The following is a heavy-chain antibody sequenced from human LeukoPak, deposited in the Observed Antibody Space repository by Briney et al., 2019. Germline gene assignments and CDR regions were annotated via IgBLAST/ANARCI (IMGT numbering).Heavy chain of an antibody. J-gene: IGHJ4*02. V-gene: IGHV3-7*01. CDR1: GFTFSAYW. CDR3: ARVGKNGWDFDH. D-gene: IGHD6-19*01. Sequence: GGSLRLSCAASGFTFSAYWMTWVRQAPGKGLAWVANIIEGGDVKYYADSVKGRFTISRDNTKNSLYLQMTSLRADDTAVYYCARVGKNGWDFDHWGQGILATVSS. CDR2: IIEGGDVK.